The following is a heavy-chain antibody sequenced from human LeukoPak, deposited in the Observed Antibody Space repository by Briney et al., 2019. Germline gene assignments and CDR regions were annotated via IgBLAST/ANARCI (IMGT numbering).Heavy chain of an antibody. Sequence: PGGSLRLSCAASGFTFSDYYMSWIRQAPGKGLEWVSAVSGSGGSTHYADSVKGRFTISTDNSKNTLYLQMNSLRTEDTAVYYCAKGTGSFWYFDLWGRGTLVTVSS. CDR1: GFTFSDYY. V-gene: IGHV3-23*01. J-gene: IGHJ2*01. CDR2: VSGSGGST. CDR3: AKGTGSFWYFDL. D-gene: IGHD1-26*01.